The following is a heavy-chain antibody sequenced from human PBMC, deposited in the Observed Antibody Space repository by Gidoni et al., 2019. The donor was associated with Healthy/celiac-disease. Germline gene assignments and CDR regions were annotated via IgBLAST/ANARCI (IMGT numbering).Heavy chain of an antibody. J-gene: IGHJ3*02. CDR3: ARDPGIVVVTDAFDI. CDR2: INPNSGGT. Sequence: QVQLVQSGAEVKKPGASVKVSCKASGYTFTGYYMHWVRQAPGQGLEWMGWINPNSGGTNYAQKFQGRVTMTRDTSISTAYMELSRLRSDDTAVYYCARDPGIVVVTDAFDIWGQGTMVTVSS. V-gene: IGHV1-2*02. D-gene: IGHD2-21*02. CDR1: GYTFTGYY.